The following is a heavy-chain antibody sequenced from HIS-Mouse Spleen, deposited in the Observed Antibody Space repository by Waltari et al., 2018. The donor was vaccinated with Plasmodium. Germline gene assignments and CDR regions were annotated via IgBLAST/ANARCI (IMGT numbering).Heavy chain of an antibody. D-gene: IGHD3-10*01. V-gene: IGHV4-34*01. CDR2: IKQSGST. J-gene: IGHJ4*02. CDR1: GGSFSGYY. Sequence: QVQLQQWGAGLLKPSETLSLTCAVYGGSFSGYYWSWIRQPPGKGLDVIGEIKQSGSTNDNPSLKSRVTISVDTSKNQFSLKLSSVTAADTAVYYCASSGSGSYYYWGQGTLVTVSS. CDR3: ASSGSGSYYY.